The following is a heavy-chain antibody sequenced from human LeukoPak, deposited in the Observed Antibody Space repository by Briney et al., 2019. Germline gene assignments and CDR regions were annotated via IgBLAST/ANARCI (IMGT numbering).Heavy chain of an antibody. J-gene: IGHJ4*02. D-gene: IGHD6-13*01. CDR1: GFTFSNYA. CDR2: ISRDGTNK. CDR3: AILGYSSSVFDC. Sequence: GGSLRLSCAASGFTFSNYAIHWVRQAPGKGLEWAALISRDGTNKYYPDSVKGRFTISRDNSKNTLYLQMNSLRAEDTAVYYCAILGYSSSVFDCWGQGALVTVSS. V-gene: IGHV3-30-3*01.